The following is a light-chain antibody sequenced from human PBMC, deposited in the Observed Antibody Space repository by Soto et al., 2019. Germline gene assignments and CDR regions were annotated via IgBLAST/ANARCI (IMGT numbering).Light chain of an antibody. V-gene: IGLV2-14*01. CDR1: RSDIGSYNY. CDR3: ISYTGSSTSYV. Sequence: QSALTQPASVSGSPGQSITISCSGTRSDIGSYNYVAWYQQFPGKTPKILIYGVSNRPSGVSSRFSGSKSGNTAPLTISGLQAEDEADYYCISYTGSSTSYVFGSGTKLTVL. J-gene: IGLJ1*01. CDR2: GVS.